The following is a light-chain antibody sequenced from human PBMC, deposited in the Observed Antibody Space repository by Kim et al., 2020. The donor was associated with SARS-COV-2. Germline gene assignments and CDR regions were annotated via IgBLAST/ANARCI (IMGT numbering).Light chain of an antibody. J-gene: IGLJ1*01. CDR3: QSYDSSLSGSKV. CDR1: SSNIGAGYD. Sequence: VTISCTGSSSNIGAGYDVHWYQQLPGTAPKLLIYGNSNRPSGVPDRFSGSKSGTSASLAITGLQAEDEADYYCQSYDSSLSGSKVFGTGTKVTVL. V-gene: IGLV1-40*01. CDR2: GNS.